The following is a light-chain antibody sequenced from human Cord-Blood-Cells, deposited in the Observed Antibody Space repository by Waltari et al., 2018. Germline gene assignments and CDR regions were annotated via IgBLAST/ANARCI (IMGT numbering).Light chain of an antibody. CDR2: DVS. Sequence: QSALTQPRSVSGSPGPSLTISCPGPSSDVGGDNYVSWYQQHPGKAPKLMIYDVSKRPSGVPDRFSGSKSGNTASLTISGLQAEDEADYYCCSYAGSYTLVFGGGTKLTVL. J-gene: IGLJ2*01. V-gene: IGLV2-11*01. CDR3: CSYAGSYTLV. CDR1: SSDVGGDNY.